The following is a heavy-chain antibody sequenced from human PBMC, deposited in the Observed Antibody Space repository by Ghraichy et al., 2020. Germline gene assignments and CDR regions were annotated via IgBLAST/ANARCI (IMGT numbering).Heavy chain of an antibody. D-gene: IGHD3-10*01. Sequence: ASVKVSCKSSDDSFSRYGFAWVRQAPGQGLEWMGWISAKNGHTKYAQKFQGRVTMTTDTSTRTVYMEMKSLRSDDTAVYFCARGGPLEAYGSSFDYWGQGTLVIVSS. V-gene: IGHV1-18*01. J-gene: IGHJ4*02. CDR3: ARGGPLEAYGSSFDY. CDR1: DDSFSRYG. CDR2: ISAKNGHT.